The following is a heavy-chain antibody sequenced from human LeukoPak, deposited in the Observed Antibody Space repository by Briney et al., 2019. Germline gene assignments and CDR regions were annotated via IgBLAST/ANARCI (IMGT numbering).Heavy chain of an antibody. CDR3: FFPGVTGKVY. J-gene: IGHJ4*02. CDR1: GFTFSSYE. V-gene: IGHV3-30-3*01. CDR2: ISSDGSNK. Sequence: PGGSLRLSCVASGFTFSSYEMNWVRQAPGEGLEWVAVISSDGSNKYYADSVKGRFTISRDNSKNTLYLQMNSLRAEDTAVYYCFFPGVTGKVYWGQGTLVTVSS. D-gene: IGHD1-1*01.